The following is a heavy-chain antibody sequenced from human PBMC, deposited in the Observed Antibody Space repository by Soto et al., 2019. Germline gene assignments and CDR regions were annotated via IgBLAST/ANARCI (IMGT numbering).Heavy chain of an antibody. D-gene: IGHD5-12*01. Sequence: QVQLQEAGPGLMKPSQTLSLTCSVSGGSINSGDYYWSWIRQSPGKGLEWIGYIYYSGSTYYNPSLKSRSTISIDPSKNQFFLDVDSVTAADTAVYCCARLYTGYEAFDYWGQGTLVTVSS. J-gene: IGHJ4*02. CDR2: IYYSGST. V-gene: IGHV4-30-4*01. CDR1: GGSINSGDYY. CDR3: ARLYTGYEAFDY.